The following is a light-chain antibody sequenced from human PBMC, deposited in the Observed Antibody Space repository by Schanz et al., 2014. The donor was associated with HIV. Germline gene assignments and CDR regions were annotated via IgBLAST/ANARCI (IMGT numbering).Light chain of an antibody. CDR2: AAS. CDR1: QGMSND. V-gene: IGKV1-27*01. J-gene: IGKJ1*01. CDR3: QKYSTVPPT. Sequence: DIQLTQSPSSLSASVGDRVTITCRASQGMSNDLAWYQQKPGKVPKLLSYAASTLQSGVPSRFSGSGSGTDFTLTISSLQPEDVATYYCQKYSTVPPTFGQGTKVEI.